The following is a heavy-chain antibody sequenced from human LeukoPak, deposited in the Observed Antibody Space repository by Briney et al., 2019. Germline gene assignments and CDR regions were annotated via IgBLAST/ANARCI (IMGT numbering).Heavy chain of an antibody. CDR3: AKAKTIVGTFGFDY. J-gene: IGHJ4*02. Sequence: ASVKVSCKASGYTFTDYYMHWVRQAPGQGLEWMGRINPNSGGTNYAQKFQGRVTMTRDTSISTAYMELTRLTSDDTAVYYCAKAKTIVGTFGFDYWGQGTLVTASS. V-gene: IGHV1-2*06. D-gene: IGHD2/OR15-2a*01. CDR1: GYTFTDYY. CDR2: INPNSGGT.